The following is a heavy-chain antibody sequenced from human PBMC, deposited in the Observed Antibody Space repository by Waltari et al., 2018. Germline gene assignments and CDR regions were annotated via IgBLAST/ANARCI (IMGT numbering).Heavy chain of an antibody. J-gene: IGHJ5*02. CDR1: GFTFSSYT. D-gene: IGHD3-10*01. V-gene: IGHV3-21*01. CDR2: ISSSSTYI. Sequence: EVQLVESGGGLVKPGRSLRLSCAASGFTFSSYTMNWVRQSPGKGLEGVSSISSSSTYISYADSGKGRFTISRDDAENSLYLQMDSLRAEDTAVYYCTRDLYGSGGDWFDPWGQGTLVTVSS. CDR3: TRDLYGSGGDWFDP.